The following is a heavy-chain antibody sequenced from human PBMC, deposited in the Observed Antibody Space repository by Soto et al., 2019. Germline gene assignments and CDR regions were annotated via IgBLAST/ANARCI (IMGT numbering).Heavy chain of an antibody. V-gene: IGHV4-34*01. D-gene: IGHD3-9*01. J-gene: IGHJ2*01. Sequence: QVQLQQWGAGPLRPLETLSLTCGVSGGSFSGYYWGWIRQSPGKGLEWIGEINDRGSINYNPSLKSRVSISVDTSKTHYSLNLRSVTAADTAVYYCARESHDILTGPPWVWYFDLWGRGTLVTVSS. CDR3: ARESHDILTGPPWVWYFDL. CDR2: INDRGSI. CDR1: GGSFSGYY.